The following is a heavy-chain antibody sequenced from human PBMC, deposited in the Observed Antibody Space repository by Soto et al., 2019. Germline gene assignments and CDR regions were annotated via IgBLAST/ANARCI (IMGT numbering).Heavy chain of an antibody. CDR3: ARGYSSGLDL. V-gene: IGHV3-30-3*01. CDR2: ISYDGSNK. D-gene: IGHD6-19*01. CDR1: GFTFSSYA. Sequence: ESGGGVVQPGRSLRLSCAASGFTFSSYAMHWVRQAPGKGLEWVAVISYDGSNKYYADSVKGRFTISRDNSKNTLYLQMNSLRAEDTAVYYCARGYSSGLDLWGRGTLVTVSS. J-gene: IGHJ2*01.